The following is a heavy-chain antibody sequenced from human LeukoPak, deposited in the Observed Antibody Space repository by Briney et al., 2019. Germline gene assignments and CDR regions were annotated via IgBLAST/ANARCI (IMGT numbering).Heavy chain of an antibody. D-gene: IGHD1-14*01. J-gene: IGHJ4*02. CDR1: GGSFSGYY. Sequence: SETLSLTCAVYGGSFSGYYWSWIRQPPGKGLEWIGEINHSGSTNYNPSLKSRVTISVDTSKNQFSLKLSSVTAAGTAVYYCARVGNDHLDYWGQGTLVTVSS. CDR3: ARVGNDHLDY. V-gene: IGHV4-34*01. CDR2: INHSGST.